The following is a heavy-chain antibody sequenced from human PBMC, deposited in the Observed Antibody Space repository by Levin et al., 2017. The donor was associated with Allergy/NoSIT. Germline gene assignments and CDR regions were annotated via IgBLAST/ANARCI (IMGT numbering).Heavy chain of an antibody. V-gene: IGHV4-34*01. CDR2: INHSGST. CDR3: ARVRRGYSYGNRNKYNWFDP. J-gene: IGHJ5*02. CDR1: GGSFSGYY. Sequence: SETLSLTCAVYGGSFSGYYWSWIRQPPGKGLEWIGEINHSGSTNYNPSLKSRVTISVDTSKNQFSLKLSSVTAADTAVYYCARVRRGYSYGNRNKYNWFDPWGQGTLVTVSS. D-gene: IGHD5-18*01.